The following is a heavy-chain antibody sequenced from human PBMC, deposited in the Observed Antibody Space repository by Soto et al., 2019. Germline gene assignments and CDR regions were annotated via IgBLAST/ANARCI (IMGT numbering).Heavy chain of an antibody. V-gene: IGHV1-69*06. CDR3: AREAYDSSGYYQLDY. J-gene: IGHJ4*02. D-gene: IGHD3-22*01. CDR1: GGTFSSYA. Sequence: SVKVSCKASGGTFSSYAISWVRQAPGQGLEWMGGIIPIFGTANYAQKFQGRVTITADKSTSTAYMELSSLRSEDTAVYYCAREAYDSSGYYQLDYWGQGTLVTVSS. CDR2: IIPIFGTA.